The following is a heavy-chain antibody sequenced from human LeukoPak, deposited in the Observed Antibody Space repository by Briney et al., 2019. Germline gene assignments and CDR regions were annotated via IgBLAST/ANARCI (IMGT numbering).Heavy chain of an antibody. CDR2: INQDGNVK. CDR1: GFTFTTHW. J-gene: IGHJ5*02. CDR3: ARGMTVAANWFDP. V-gene: IGHV3-7*05. D-gene: IGHD6-19*01. Sequence: PGGSLRLSCATSGFTFTTHWMNWVRQAPGKGLEGVANINQDGNVKYYVDSVKGRFTISRDNARNSLYLEMNSLRAEDTAVYYCARGMTVAANWFDPWGQGTLVTVSS.